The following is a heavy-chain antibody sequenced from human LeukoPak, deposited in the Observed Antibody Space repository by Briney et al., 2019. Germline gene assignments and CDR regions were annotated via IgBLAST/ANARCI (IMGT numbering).Heavy chain of an antibody. CDR3: ARDESGSSTSCHYYYGMDV. D-gene: IGHD2-2*01. CDR1: GGTFSSYA. V-gene: IGHV1-69*06. CDR2: IIPIFGTA. Sequence: GASVKVSCKASGGTFSSYAISWVRQAPGQGLEWMGGIIPIFGTANYAQKFQGRVTITADKSTSTAYMELSSLRSEDTAVYYCARDESGSSTSCHYYYGMDVWGKGTTVTVSS. J-gene: IGHJ6*04.